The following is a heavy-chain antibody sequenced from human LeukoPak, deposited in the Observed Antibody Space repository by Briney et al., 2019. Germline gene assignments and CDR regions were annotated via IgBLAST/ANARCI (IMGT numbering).Heavy chain of an antibody. J-gene: IGHJ4*02. D-gene: IGHD3-16*02. CDR3: ARVSYDYVWGSYRYTAPRGYFDY. CDR1: GGSFSGYY. CDR2: INHSGST. V-gene: IGHV4-34*01. Sequence: SETLSLTCAVYGGSFSGYYWSWIRQPPGKGLEWIGEINHSGSTNYNPSLKSRVTISVDTSKNQFSLKLSSVTAADTAVYYCARVSYDYVWGSYRYTAPRGYFDYWGQGTLVTVSS.